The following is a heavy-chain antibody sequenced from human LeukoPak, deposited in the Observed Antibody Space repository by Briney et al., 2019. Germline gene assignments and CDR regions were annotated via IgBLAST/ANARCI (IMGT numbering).Heavy chain of an antibody. J-gene: IGHJ4*02. CDR1: VYTFNSYG. CDR2: MNPNSGNT. V-gene: IGHV1-8*03. Sequence: GASLKVSCKTSVYTFNSYGIRWVRRATGQGLEWMGWMNPNSGNTGYAQKFQGRVSITRNTSISTAYMELSSLRSEDTAVYYCARALTYYDFWSGLEILDYWGQGTLDSVSS. CDR3: ARALTYYDFWSGLEILDY. D-gene: IGHD3-3*01.